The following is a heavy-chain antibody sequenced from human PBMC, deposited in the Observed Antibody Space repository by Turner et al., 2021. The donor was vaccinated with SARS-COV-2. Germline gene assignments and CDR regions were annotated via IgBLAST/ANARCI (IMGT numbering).Heavy chain of an antibody. V-gene: IGHV3-53*01. D-gene: IGHD3-3*01. J-gene: IGHJ6*02. Sequence: VQLVESGGGVVQPGRSLRLSCAASGVTVSSNYMSWVRQAPGKGLEWVSVIYSGGSTFYSDSVKGPFTISRDNSKNTLYLQMNSLRAEDTAVYYCARDRVDYGMDVWGQGTTVTVSS. CDR3: ARDRVDYGMDV. CDR1: GVTVSSNY. CDR2: IYSGGST.